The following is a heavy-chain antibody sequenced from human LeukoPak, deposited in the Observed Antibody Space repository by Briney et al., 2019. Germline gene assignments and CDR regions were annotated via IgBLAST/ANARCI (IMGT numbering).Heavy chain of an antibody. CDR1: GFTISSNY. V-gene: IGHV3-66*01. J-gene: IGHJ3*02. CDR3: ARDITSLAAFDI. D-gene: IGHD2-15*01. Sequence: PGGSLRLSCAASGFTISSNYMSWVRQAPGKGLEWVSVIYSGGSTYYADSGKGRFTISRDNSKNTLYLQMNSLRAEDTAVYYCARDITSLAAFDIWGQGTMVTVSS. CDR2: IYSGGST.